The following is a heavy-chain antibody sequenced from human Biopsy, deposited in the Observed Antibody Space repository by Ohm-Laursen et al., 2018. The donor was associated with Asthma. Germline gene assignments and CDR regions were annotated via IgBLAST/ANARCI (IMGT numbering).Heavy chain of an antibody. Sequence: SLRLSCAASGFSFNSYGMHWVRQAPGKGLEWEAVMSFDGRQTYYADSVKGRFTISRDNSKNTLYLQMNSLRAEDTAVYYCAKERYYDFWSGYPIWGQGTMVTVSS. CDR2: MSFDGRQT. CDR1: GFSFNSYG. CDR3: AKERYYDFWSGYPI. D-gene: IGHD3-3*01. V-gene: IGHV3-30*18. J-gene: IGHJ3*02.